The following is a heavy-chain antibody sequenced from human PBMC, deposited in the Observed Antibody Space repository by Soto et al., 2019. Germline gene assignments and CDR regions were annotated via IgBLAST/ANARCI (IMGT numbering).Heavy chain of an antibody. D-gene: IGHD4-17*01. CDR1: GGSISSYY. Sequence: PSETLSLTCTVSGGSISSYYWSWIRQPPGKGLEWIGYIYYSGSTNYNPSLKSRVTISVDTSKNQFSLKLSSVTAADTAVYYCARVIDGDYVSFDYWGQETLVTVSS. CDR2: IYYSGST. J-gene: IGHJ4*02. CDR3: ARVIDGDYVSFDY. V-gene: IGHV4-59*01.